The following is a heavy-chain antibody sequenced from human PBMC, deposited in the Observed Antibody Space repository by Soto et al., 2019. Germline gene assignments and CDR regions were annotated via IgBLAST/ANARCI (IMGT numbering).Heavy chain of an antibody. J-gene: IGHJ3*01. D-gene: IGHD6-19*01. CDR1: GFTLSSYV. CDR2: LPYAGNDN. Sequence: QVQLVESGGGVVQPGSPLSPSCAPSGFTLSSYVFHWFPRAPGKGREWVPRLPYAGNDNYYADSVKGRFTISRDNSKKTLYLQMTSLRADDTAVYYCARDRQQWLEPAGGALPFWGQGTMVIVSS. CDR3: ARDRQQWLEPAGGALPF. V-gene: IGHV3-30-3*01.